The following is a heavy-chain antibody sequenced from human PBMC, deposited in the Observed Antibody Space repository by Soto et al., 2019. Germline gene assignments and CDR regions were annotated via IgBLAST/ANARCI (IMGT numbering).Heavy chain of an antibody. CDR2: IYYSGST. D-gene: IGHD3-10*01. CDR1: GGSISSGDYY. CDR3: AREMVWFGELLAMFDP. J-gene: IGHJ5*02. V-gene: IGHV4-30-4*01. Sequence: QVQLQESGPGLVKPSQTLSLTCTVSGGSISSGDYYWSWIRQPPGKGLEWIGYIYYSGSTYYNPSLKSRVTISVDTYKNQFSLKLSSVTAADQAVYYCAREMVWFGELLAMFDPWGQGTLVTVSS.